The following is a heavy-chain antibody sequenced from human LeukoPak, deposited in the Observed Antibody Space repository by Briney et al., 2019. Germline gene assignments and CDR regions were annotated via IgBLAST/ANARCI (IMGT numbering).Heavy chain of an antibody. Sequence: PGGSLRLSCAASGFTFSIYSMNWVRQAPGKGLEWVSSITSSSSYIYYADSVKGRFTVSRDNAKNSLFLQMNSLRADDTAVYYCARFCSGGSCYPYYYYGMDVWGQGTTVTVSS. CDR2: ITSSSSYI. D-gene: IGHD2-15*01. V-gene: IGHV3-21*01. CDR3: ARFCSGGSCYPYYYYGMDV. J-gene: IGHJ6*02. CDR1: GFTFSIYS.